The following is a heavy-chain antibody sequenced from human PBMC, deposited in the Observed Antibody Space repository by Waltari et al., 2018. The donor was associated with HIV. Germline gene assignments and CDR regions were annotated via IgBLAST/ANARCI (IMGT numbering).Heavy chain of an antibody. CDR2: ISWDGGRT. Sequence: EVQLVESGGVVVQPGGSLRLSCAASGFTFHDYAMHWVRQAPGKGLEWVSLISWDGGRTYYADSVKGRFTISRDNSKNSLYLQMNSLRAEDTALYYCASYCSGGSCSGDYWGQGTLVTVSS. CDR3: ASYCSGGSCSGDY. CDR1: GFTFHDYA. V-gene: IGHV3-43D*03. D-gene: IGHD2-15*01. J-gene: IGHJ4*02.